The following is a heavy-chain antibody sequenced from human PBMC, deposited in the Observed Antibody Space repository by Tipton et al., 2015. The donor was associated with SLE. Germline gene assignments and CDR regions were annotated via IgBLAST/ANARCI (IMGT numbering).Heavy chain of an antibody. V-gene: IGHV4-39*07. D-gene: IGHD7-27*01. J-gene: IGHJ6*03. CDR2: IYYSGST. CDR1: GGSISSSSYY. CDR3: RSTPWGYYYYMDV. Sequence: TLSLTCTVSGGSISSSSYYWGWIRQPPGKGLEWIGSIYYSGSTNYNPSLKSRVTISVDTSKNQFSLKLSSVTAADTAVYYCRSTPWGYYYYMDVWGKGTTVTVSS.